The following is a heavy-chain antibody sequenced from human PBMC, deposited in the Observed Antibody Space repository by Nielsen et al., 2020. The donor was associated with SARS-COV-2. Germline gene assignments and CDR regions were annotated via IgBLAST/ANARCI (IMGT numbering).Heavy chain of an antibody. D-gene: IGHD3-3*01. CDR3: ARDFGSYGMDV. J-gene: IGHJ6*02. V-gene: IGHV1-24*01. CDR2: FDPEDGET. CDR1: GYTLTELS. Sequence: ASVKVSCKVSGYTLTELSMHWVRQAPGKGLEWMGGFDPEDGETIYAQKFQGRVTMTTDTSTSTAYMELRSLTSDDTAVYFCARDFGSYGMDVWGQGTTVTVSS.